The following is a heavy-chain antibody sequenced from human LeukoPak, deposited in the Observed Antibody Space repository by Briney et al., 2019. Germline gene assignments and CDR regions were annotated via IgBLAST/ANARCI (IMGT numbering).Heavy chain of an antibody. D-gene: IGHD4-17*01. Sequence: GGSLRLSCAASGFTFSSYGMHWVRQAPGKGLEWVAFIRYDGSNKYYADSVKGRFTISRDNSKNTLYLQMNSLRAEDTAVYYCAKDGGRDYGAPWYYYYYYMDVWGKGTTVTVSS. CDR2: IRYDGSNK. CDR3: AKDGGRDYGAPWYYYYYYMDV. CDR1: GFTFSSYG. J-gene: IGHJ6*03. V-gene: IGHV3-30*02.